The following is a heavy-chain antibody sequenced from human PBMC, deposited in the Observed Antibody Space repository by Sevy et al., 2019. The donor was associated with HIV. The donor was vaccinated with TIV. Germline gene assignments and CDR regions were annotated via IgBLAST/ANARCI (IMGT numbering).Heavy chain of an antibody. CDR1: GFTFSSYW. D-gene: IGHD3-10*01. J-gene: IGHJ4*02. Sequence: GGSLRLSCAASGFTFSSYWMSWVRQAPGKGLEWVANIKADGSEKYDVDSVKGRFTISRDNAKNSLYLQMSSLRAEDTSVYYCARDTRLYYYGSGSSHFDYWGQGTLVTVSS. CDR2: IKADGSEK. V-gene: IGHV3-7*01. CDR3: ARDTRLYYYGSGSSHFDY.